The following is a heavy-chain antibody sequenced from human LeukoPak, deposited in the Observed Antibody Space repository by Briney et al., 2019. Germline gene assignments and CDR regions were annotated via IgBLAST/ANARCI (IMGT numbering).Heavy chain of an antibody. Sequence: SVKVSCKASGGTFSSYAISWVRQAPGQGLEWMGRIIPIFGTANYAQKFQGRVTITTDESTSTAYMELSSLRSEDTAVYYCARDDYYDSSGYYKPNPFDYWSQGTLVTVSS. CDR1: GGTFSSYA. V-gene: IGHV1-69*05. J-gene: IGHJ4*02. CDR2: IIPIFGTA. CDR3: ARDDYYDSSGYYKPNPFDY. D-gene: IGHD3-22*01.